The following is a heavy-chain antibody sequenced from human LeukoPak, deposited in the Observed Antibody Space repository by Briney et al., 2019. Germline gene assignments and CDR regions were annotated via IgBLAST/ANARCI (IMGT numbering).Heavy chain of an antibody. CDR3: ARDYCSSTSCHYYYYYYYMDV. CDR2: IWYDGSNK. D-gene: IGHD2-2*01. CDR1: GVTFSSYG. J-gene: IGHJ6*03. V-gene: IGHV3-33*01. Sequence: QPGRSLRLSCAASGVTFSSYGMHWVRQAPGKGLEWVAVIWYDGSNKYYADSVKGRFTISRDNSKNTLYLQMNSLRAEDTAVYYCARDYCSSTSCHYYYYYYYMDVWGKGTTVTVSS.